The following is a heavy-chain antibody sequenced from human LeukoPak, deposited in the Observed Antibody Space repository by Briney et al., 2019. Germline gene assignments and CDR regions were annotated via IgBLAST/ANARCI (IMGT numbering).Heavy chain of an antibody. CDR2: IIPILGIA. CDR1: GGTFSSYA. Sequence: AASVKVSCKASGGTFSSYAISWVRQAPGQGLEWMGRIIPILGIANYAQKFQGRVTITADKSTSTAYMELSSLRSEDTAVYYCALGYCSGGSCYWGDFDYWGQGTLVTVSS. D-gene: IGHD2-15*01. CDR3: ALGYCSGGSCYWGDFDY. J-gene: IGHJ4*02. V-gene: IGHV1-69*04.